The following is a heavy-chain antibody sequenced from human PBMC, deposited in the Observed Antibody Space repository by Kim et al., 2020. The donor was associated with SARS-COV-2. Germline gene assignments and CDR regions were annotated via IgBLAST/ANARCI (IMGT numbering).Heavy chain of an antibody. D-gene: IGHD3-10*01. CDR3: AKAIDRVIIHDYYYYGMDV. J-gene: IGHJ6*02. V-gene: IGHV3-23*01. CDR1: GFTFSNYA. Sequence: GGSLRLSCAASGFTFSNYAMSWVRQAPGKGLEWVSGISGSGGSTYYADSVKGRFTISRDNSKNTLYLQMNYLRAEDTAVYYCAKAIDRVIIHDYYYYGMDVWGQRTTVTVSS. CDR2: ISGSGGST.